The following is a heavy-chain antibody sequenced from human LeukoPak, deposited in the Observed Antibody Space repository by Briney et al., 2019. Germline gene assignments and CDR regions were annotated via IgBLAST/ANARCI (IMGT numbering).Heavy chain of an antibody. Sequence: GGSLRLSCAASGFTFSSYGMSWVRQAPGKGLKWVSSISNSGGSTYHADSVKGRFTISRDNSKNTLYLQMNSLRAEDTAVYYCARVMGRYCSSTSCYVDYWGQGTLVTVSS. J-gene: IGHJ4*02. CDR2: ISNSGGST. CDR1: GFTFSSYG. V-gene: IGHV3-23*01. CDR3: ARVMGRYCSSTSCYVDY. D-gene: IGHD2-2*01.